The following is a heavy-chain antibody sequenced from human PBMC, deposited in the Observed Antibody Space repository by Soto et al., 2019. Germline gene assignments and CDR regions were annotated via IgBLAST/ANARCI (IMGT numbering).Heavy chain of an antibody. CDR1: GYTFTSYD. J-gene: IGHJ5*02. CDR2: MNPNSGNT. V-gene: IGHV1-8*01. Sequence: GASVKVSCKASGYTFTSYDINWVRQATGQGLEWMGWMNPNSGNTGYAQKFQGRVTMTRNTSISTAYMELSSLRSEDTAVYYCARGPWDPNWFDPWGQGTLVNVSS. CDR3: ARGPWDPNWFDP. D-gene: IGHD1-26*01.